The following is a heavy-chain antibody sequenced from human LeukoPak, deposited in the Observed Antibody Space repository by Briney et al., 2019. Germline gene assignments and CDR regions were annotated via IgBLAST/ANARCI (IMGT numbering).Heavy chain of an antibody. CDR1: GGSISKYY. D-gene: IGHD3-10*01. CDR3: ASGYGSGSYLY. J-gene: IGHJ4*02. Sequence: SETLSLTCTVSGGSISKYYLSRIRQPAGKGLEWIGRIFTSGSATSSSSLKSRITMSVDTSNNRFSLNLSSVTAADTAVYYCASGYGSGSYLYWGQGTLVTVSS. CDR2: IFTSGSA. V-gene: IGHV4-4*07.